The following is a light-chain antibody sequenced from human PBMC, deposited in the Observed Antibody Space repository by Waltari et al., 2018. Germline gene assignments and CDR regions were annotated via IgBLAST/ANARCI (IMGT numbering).Light chain of an antibody. Sequence: QFVLTQVPSASASLGPSVRLTCPLPSGSGPSPFPCTPPHPQKGPGYLMKIYGDGRHDKGGGIPDRFSGSSSGAGRYLTISSLQSDDEADYYCQTWAPGFNWVFGGGTKLTVV. V-gene: IGLV4-69*01. CDR1: SGSGPSP. CDR3: QTWAPGFNWV. J-gene: IGLJ3*02. CDR2: IYGDGRH.